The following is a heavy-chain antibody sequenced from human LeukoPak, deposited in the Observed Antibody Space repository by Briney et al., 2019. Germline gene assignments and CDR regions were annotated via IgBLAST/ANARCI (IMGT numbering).Heavy chain of an antibody. CDR3: ARATYYYDSSGYPLPDYFDY. Sequence: SETLSLTCAVYGGSFSGYYWGWIRQPPGKGLEWIGSIYHSGSTYYNPSLKSRVTISVDTSKNQFSLKLSSVTAADTAVYYCARATYYYDSSGYPLPDYFDYWGQGTLVTVSS. V-gene: IGHV4-38-2*01. CDR2: IYHSGST. CDR1: GGSFSGYY. J-gene: IGHJ4*02. D-gene: IGHD3-22*01.